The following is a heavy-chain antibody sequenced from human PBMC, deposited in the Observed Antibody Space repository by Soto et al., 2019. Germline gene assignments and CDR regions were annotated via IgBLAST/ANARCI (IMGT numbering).Heavy chain of an antibody. Sequence: SETLSLTCAVSGGSYTSNNWWTWVRQPPGQGLEWIGEIYRTGSTNYNPSLKSRVTISLDKSENQFSLKVTSLTAADKAVYYCASRDPGTSVDYWGQGTLVTVSS. CDR1: GGSYTSNNW. V-gene: IGHV4-4*02. CDR3: ASRDPGTSVDY. CDR2: IYRTGST. D-gene: IGHD1-7*01. J-gene: IGHJ4*02.